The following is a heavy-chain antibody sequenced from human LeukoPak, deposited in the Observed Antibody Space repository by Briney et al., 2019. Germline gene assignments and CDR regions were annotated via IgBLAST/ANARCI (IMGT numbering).Heavy chain of an antibody. Sequence: SQTLSLTCTVSGGSISSGDYYWSWIRQPPGKGLEWIGYIYYSGSTNYNPSLKSRVTISVDTSKNQFSLKLSSVTAADTAVYYCARGSGSSMRFDYWGQGTLVTVSS. CDR3: ARGSGSSMRFDY. V-gene: IGHV4-30-4*08. D-gene: IGHD1-26*01. J-gene: IGHJ4*02. CDR2: IYYSGST. CDR1: GGSISSGDYY.